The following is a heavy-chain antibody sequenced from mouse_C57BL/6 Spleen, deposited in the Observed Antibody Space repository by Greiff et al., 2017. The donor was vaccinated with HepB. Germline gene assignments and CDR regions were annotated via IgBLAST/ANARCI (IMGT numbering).Heavy chain of an antibody. CDR2: IYPGDGDT. V-gene: IGHV1-82*01. CDR1: GYAFSSSW. Sequence: VQVVESGPELVKPGASVKISCKASGYAFSSSWMNWVKQRPGKGLEWIGRIYPGDGDTNYNGKFKGKATLTADKSSSTAYMQLSSLTSEDSAVYFCARWYYGSSYYFDYWGQGTTLTVSS. J-gene: IGHJ2*01. CDR3: ARWYYGSSYYFDY. D-gene: IGHD1-1*01.